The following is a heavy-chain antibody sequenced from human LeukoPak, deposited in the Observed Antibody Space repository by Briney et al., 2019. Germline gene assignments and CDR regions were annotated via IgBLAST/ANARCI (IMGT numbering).Heavy chain of an antibody. CDR2: INPDDSDT. CDR1: GYTFTTYW. V-gene: IGHV5-51*01. D-gene: IGHD6-6*01. Sequence: GESLKISCQGSGYTFTTYWIGWVRQMPGKGLEWMGIINPDDSDTRYSPSSQGQVTISADKSVSTAYLQWSSLKASDTAMYSCARCVRADGSSSYYFDYWGQGTLVTVPS. J-gene: IGHJ4*02. CDR3: ARCVRADGSSSYYFDY.